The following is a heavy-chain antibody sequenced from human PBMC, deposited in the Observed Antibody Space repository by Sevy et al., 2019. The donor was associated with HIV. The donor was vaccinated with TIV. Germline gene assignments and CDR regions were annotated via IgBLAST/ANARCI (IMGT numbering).Heavy chain of an antibody. V-gene: IGHV3-53*01. CDR3: ARRLNYYYGMDV. CDR2: IYSDVTT. Sequence: GGSLRLSCAASGFTVSSNYMSWSPQPPGRDRGWAWVIYSDVTTYYADSVKGRFTISRDNSKNTLYLQMNSLRAEDTAVYYCARRLNYYYGMDVWGQGTTVTVSS. J-gene: IGHJ6*02. CDR1: GFTVSSNY. D-gene: IGHD3-10*01.